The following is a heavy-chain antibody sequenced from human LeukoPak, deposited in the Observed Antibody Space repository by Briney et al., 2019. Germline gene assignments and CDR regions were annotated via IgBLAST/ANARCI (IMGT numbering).Heavy chain of an antibody. CDR2: IYYSGST. Sequence: PSETLSLTCTVSGGSISSGDYYWSWIREPPGNRLEWIGYIYYSGSTYYNPSLKSRVTISVDTSKNQFSLKLSSVTAADTAVYYCARRKWLLRLGAFDIWGQGTMVTVSS. J-gene: IGHJ3*02. D-gene: IGHD3-22*01. CDR3: ARRKWLLRLGAFDI. V-gene: IGHV4-30-4*01. CDR1: GGSISSGDYY.